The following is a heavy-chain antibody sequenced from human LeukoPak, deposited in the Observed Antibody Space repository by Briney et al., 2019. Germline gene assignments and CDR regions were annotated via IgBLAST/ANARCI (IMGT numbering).Heavy chain of an antibody. Sequence: GGSLRLSCAASGFTFSSYAMSWVRQAPGKGLEWVSAISGSGGSTYYADSVKGRFTISRDNSKNTLYLQMNSLRAEDTAVYYCARDIVVVVAPIGHPYYFDYWGQGTLVTVSS. CDR2: ISGSGGST. CDR3: ARDIVVVVAPIGHPYYFDY. D-gene: IGHD2-15*01. CDR1: GFTFSSYA. J-gene: IGHJ4*02. V-gene: IGHV3-23*01.